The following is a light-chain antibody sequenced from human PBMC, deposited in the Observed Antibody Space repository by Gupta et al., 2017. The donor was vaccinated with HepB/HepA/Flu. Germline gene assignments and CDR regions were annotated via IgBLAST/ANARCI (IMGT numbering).Light chain of an antibody. Sequence: EIVLTQSPATLSLSPGEKATPSCRASQSVSSYLAWYQQKPGQAPRLLIDDASNRATGIPARFSGSGSGTDFTRTISSLEPEDFAVYYCHQRSNWPITCGQGTLMEIK. CDR2: DAS. CDR3: HQRSNWPIT. V-gene: IGKV3-11*01. CDR1: QSVSSY. J-gene: IGKJ5*01.